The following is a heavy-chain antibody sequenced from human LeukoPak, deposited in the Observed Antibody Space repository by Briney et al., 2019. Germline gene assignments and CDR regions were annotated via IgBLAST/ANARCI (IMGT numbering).Heavy chain of an antibody. CDR2: ISGSGGSTNYA. CDR3: AKSGFDY. V-gene: IGHV3-23*01. Sequence: GGSLRLSCAASGFTFSSYAMNWVRQAPGKGLEWVSIISGSGGSTNYAYYADSVKGRFTISRDNSRNTLYLQMSSLRAEDTAVYYCAKSGFDYWGQGTLVTVSS. J-gene: IGHJ4*02. CDR1: GFTFSSYA. D-gene: IGHD6-25*01.